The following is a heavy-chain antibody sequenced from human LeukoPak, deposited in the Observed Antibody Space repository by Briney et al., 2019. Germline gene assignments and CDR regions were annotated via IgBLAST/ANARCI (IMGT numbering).Heavy chain of an antibody. J-gene: IGHJ3*02. D-gene: IGHD2-21*02. CDR3: ARIGGGGDGNDAFDI. V-gene: IGHV3-74*01. CDR2: INSDGSST. CDR1: GFTFSSYW. Sequence: GGSLRLSCAASGFTFSSYWMHWVRQAPGKGLVWVSRINSDGSSTSYADSVKGRFTISRDNAKNSLYLQMNSLRAEDTAVYYCARIGGGGDGNDAFDIWGQGTMVTVSS.